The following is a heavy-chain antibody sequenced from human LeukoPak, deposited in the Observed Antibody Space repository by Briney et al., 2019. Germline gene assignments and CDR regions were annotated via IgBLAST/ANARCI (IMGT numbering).Heavy chain of an antibody. CDR3: ARDGSGYSSSWYFDY. Sequence: PSETLSLTCTVSGGSISSYYWSWIRQSAGKGLERIGRIYTSGSTNYNPSLRSRVTMSVDTSKNQFSLKLSSVTAADTAVYYCARDGSGYSSSWYFDYWGQGTLVTVSS. D-gene: IGHD6-13*01. CDR1: GGSISSYY. V-gene: IGHV4-4*07. J-gene: IGHJ4*02. CDR2: IYTSGST.